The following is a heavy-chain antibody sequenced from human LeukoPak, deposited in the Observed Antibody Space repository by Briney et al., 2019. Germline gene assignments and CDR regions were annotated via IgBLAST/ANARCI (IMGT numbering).Heavy chain of an antibody. CDR2: IFYSGST. CDR3: ATFGRVVRGLID. V-gene: IGHV4-31*03. J-gene: IGHJ4*02. CDR1: GGSISSGSYY. Sequence: SDTLSLTCTVSGGSISSGSYYWSWIRQHPGKGLEWIGYIFYSGSTNYNPSLKSRVTISVDTSKNQFSVRLSSVTAADTAVYYCATFGRVVRGLIDWGQGTLVTVTS. D-gene: IGHD3-10*01.